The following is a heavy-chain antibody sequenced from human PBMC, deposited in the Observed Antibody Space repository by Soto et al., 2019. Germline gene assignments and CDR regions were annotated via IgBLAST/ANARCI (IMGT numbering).Heavy chain of an antibody. Sequence: QITLKESGPTLVKPTQTLTLTCTFSGFSLSNRGMGVGWIRQPPGKALEWLALIYWDDNKRYSPSLKSRLSIAKDTSKNQVVLTMTNMDPVDTSTYYCANRMTGTTDDAFDIWGQGTMVTASS. J-gene: IGHJ3*02. CDR2: IYWDDNK. CDR3: ANRMTGTTDDAFDI. D-gene: IGHD1-20*01. CDR1: GFSLSNRGMG. V-gene: IGHV2-5*02.